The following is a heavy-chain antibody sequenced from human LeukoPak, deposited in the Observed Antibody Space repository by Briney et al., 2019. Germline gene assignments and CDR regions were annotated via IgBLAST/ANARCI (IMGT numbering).Heavy chain of an antibody. V-gene: IGHV3-21*01. D-gene: IGHD4-23*01. CDR2: ISSSSSYI. CDR1: AFTFSSYT. Sequence: GGSLRLSCAASAFTFSSYTMNWVRQAPGKGLEWVSSISSSSSYIYYADSLKGRFTISRDNARNSLYLQMNSLRVEDTAVYYCGRESGNSVDYWGQGTLVTVSS. J-gene: IGHJ4*02. CDR3: GRESGNSVDY.